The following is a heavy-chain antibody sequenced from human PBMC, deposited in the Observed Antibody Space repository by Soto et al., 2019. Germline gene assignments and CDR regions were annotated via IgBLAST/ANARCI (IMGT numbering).Heavy chain of an antibody. Sequence: GGSLRLSCAASGFTFSSYAMSWVRQAPGKGLEWASAISGSGGSTYYADSVKGRFTISRDNSKNTLYLQMNSLRAEDTAVYYCAKGGYYYDSSGHFDYWGQGTLVTVSS. D-gene: IGHD3-22*01. CDR3: AKGGYYYDSSGHFDY. CDR1: GFTFSSYA. J-gene: IGHJ4*02. CDR2: ISGSGGST. V-gene: IGHV3-23*01.